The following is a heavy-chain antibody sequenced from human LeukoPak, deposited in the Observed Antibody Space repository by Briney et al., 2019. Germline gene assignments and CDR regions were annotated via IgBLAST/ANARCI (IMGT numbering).Heavy chain of an antibody. CDR1: GFTFNTYA. CDR3: AKAGYYGSASGVFAFDV. J-gene: IGHJ3*01. V-gene: IGHV3-23*01. D-gene: IGHD3-10*01. Sequence: GGSLRLSRAASGFTFNTYAMNWVRQAPGKGLEWVCALSWSGGSTYSADAVKGRFTISRDNSKYTVYLQMNSLRAEDTAVYYCAKAGYYGSASGVFAFDVWGQGTLVTVSS. CDR2: LSWSGGST.